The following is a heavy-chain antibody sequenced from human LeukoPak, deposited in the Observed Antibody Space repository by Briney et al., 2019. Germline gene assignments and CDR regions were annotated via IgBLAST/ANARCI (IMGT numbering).Heavy chain of an antibody. D-gene: IGHD2-2*01. CDR1: GGSISSSTYY. CDR3: ARPLVPAATTGFDY. Sequence: SETLSLTCTVSGGSISSSTYYWGWSRQPPGKGLEWVGSISYGGSTYYNSSLKDRVTISVDTSKNQFSLKLNSVTAADTAVYYCARPLVPAATTGFDYWGQGTLVTVSS. V-gene: IGHV4-39*01. J-gene: IGHJ4*02. CDR2: ISYGGST.